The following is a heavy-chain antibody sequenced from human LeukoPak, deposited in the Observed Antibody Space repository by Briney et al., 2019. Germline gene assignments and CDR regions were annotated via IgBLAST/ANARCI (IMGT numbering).Heavy chain of an antibody. J-gene: IGHJ5*02. CDR3: ARGPWFDP. V-gene: IGHV4-34*01. CDR1: GGSFSGYY. Sequence: SETLSLTCAVYGGSFSGYYWSWIRQPPGKGLEWIGEVNHSGSTNYNPSLKSRVTISVDTSKNQFSLKLSSVTAADTAVYYCARGPWFDPWGQGTLVTVSS. CDR2: VNHSGST.